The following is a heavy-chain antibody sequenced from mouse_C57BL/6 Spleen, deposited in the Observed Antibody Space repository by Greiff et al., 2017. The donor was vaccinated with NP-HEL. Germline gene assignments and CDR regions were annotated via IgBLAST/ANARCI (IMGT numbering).Heavy chain of an antibody. CDR1: GYTFTSYW. V-gene: IGHV1-52*01. D-gene: IGHD1-1*01. CDR2: IDPSDSET. Sequence: VQLQQPGAELVRPGSSVKLSCKASGYTFTSYWMHWVKQRPIQGLEWIGNIDPSDSETHYNQKFKDKATLTVDKSSSTAYMQLSSLTSEDSAVYYCARWTYGSSYLYFDVWGTGTTVTVSS. CDR3: ARWTYGSSYLYFDV. J-gene: IGHJ1*03.